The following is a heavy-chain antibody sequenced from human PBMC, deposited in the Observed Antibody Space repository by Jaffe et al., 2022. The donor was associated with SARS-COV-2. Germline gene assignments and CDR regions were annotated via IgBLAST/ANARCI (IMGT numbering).Heavy chain of an antibody. CDR3: ARQGVIVVESDY. CDR2: IYYSGST. Sequence: QLQLQESGPGLVKPSETLSLTCTVSGGSISSSSYYWGWIRQPPGKGLEWIGSIYYSGSTYYNPSLKSRVTISVDTSKNQFSLKLSSVTAADTAVYYCARQGVIVVESDYWGQGTLVTVSS. J-gene: IGHJ4*02. V-gene: IGHV4-39*01. CDR1: GGSISSSSYY. D-gene: IGHD2-21*01.